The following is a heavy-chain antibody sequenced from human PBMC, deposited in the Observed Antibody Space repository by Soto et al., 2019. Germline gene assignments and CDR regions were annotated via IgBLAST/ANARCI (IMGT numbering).Heavy chain of an antibody. J-gene: IGHJ4*02. Sequence: QVQLVESGGGVVQPGRALGLSCAPSGFTFIIYVMHWFRQAPGKGLEWVAVISYDGSNKYYADSVKGRFTISRDNSKNTLYLQMNSLRAEDTAVYYCAKGPVRPWLMDFDWSQVDYWGQGTLVTVSS. CDR1: GFTFIIYV. D-gene: IGHD3-9*01. CDR2: ISYDGSNK. V-gene: IGHV3-30*18. CDR3: AKGPVRPWLMDFDWSQVDY.